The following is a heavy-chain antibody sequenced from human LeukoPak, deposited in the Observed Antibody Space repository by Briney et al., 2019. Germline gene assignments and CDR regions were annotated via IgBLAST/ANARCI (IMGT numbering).Heavy chain of an antibody. CDR2: ISAYNGNT. D-gene: IGHD3-16*01. J-gene: IGHJ6*03. CDR1: GYTFTSYG. CDR3: ARGVDNLPIMITFGDNDYYYYYMDV. V-gene: IGHV1-18*01. Sequence: ASVKVSCKASGYTFTSYGISWVRQAPGQGLEWMGWISAYNGNTNYARKLQGRVTMTTDTSTSTAYMELRSLRSDDTAVYYCARGVDNLPIMITFGDNDYYYYYMDVWGKGTTVTVSS.